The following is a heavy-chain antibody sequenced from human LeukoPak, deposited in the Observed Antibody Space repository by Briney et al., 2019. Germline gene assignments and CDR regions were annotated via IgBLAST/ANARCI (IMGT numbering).Heavy chain of an antibody. Sequence: GRSLRLSCAASGFTFSSYGMHWVRQAPGKGLEWVAVISYDGSNKYYADSVKGRFTISRDNSKNTPYLQMNSLRAEDTAVYYCAKDDYGDYDGGIDYWGQGTLVTVSS. CDR3: AKDDYGDYDGGIDY. J-gene: IGHJ4*02. V-gene: IGHV3-30*18. CDR1: GFTFSSYG. CDR2: ISYDGSNK. D-gene: IGHD4-17*01.